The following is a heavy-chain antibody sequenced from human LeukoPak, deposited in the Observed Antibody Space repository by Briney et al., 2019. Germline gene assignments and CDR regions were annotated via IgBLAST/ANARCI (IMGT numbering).Heavy chain of an antibody. D-gene: IGHD2-15*01. Sequence: GGSLRLSCAASGFTFSSYAMSWVRQAPGKGLEWVSVIYSGGSTYYADSVKGRFTISRDNSKNTLYLQMNSLRAEDTAVYYCARISNYCSGGSCYSPYYYYGMDVWGQGTTVTVSS. CDR3: ARISNYCSGGSCYSPYYYYGMDV. CDR2: IYSGGST. J-gene: IGHJ6*02. V-gene: IGHV3-53*01. CDR1: GFTFSSYA.